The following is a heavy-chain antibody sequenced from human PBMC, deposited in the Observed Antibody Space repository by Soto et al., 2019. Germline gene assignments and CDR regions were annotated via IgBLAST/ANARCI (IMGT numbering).Heavy chain of an antibody. J-gene: IGHJ6*02. Sequence: GESLKISCKGSGYSFTSYWISWVRQMPGKGLEWMGRMDPSDSYTNYSTSFQGHVTISAYKSISTAYLQWSSLKASDTAMYYCARDWVPAAITLPEYYGMDVWGQGTTVTVSS. CDR1: GYSFTSYW. CDR3: ARDWVPAAITLPEYYGMDV. V-gene: IGHV5-10-1*01. CDR2: MDPSDSYT. D-gene: IGHD2-2*02.